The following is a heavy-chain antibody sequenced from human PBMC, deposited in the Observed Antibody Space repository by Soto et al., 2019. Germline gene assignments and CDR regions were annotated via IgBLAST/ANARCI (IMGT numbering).Heavy chain of an antibody. CDR1: GFTLSSYR. CDR2: ISSSSSTI. V-gene: IGHV3-48*02. Sequence: EVQLVESGGGLVQPGGSLRLSCAASGFTLSSYRMNWVRQAPGKGLGWVSYISSSSSTIYYADSVKGRFTISRDNAKKSLDLQMNSLRDEDTAVYYCARDGGWLLDYWGQGTLVTVSS. CDR3: ARDGGWLLDY. D-gene: IGHD5-12*01. J-gene: IGHJ4*02.